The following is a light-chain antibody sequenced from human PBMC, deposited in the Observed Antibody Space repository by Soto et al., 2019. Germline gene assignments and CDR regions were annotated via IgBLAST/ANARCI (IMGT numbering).Light chain of an antibody. CDR3: QQYGSSPRT. J-gene: IGKJ1*01. CDR2: GAS. V-gene: IGKV3-20*01. Sequence: IVMTQSPATLSVAPGGRVTFSCRASQGISKKVAWYQHKPGQAPRLLIYGASSRATGIPGTFSGSGSGTDFTLTISRLEPEDFAVYYCQQYGSSPRTFGQGTKVEI. CDR1: QGISKK.